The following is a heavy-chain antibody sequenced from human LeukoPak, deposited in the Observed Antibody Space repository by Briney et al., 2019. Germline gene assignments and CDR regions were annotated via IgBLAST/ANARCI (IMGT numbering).Heavy chain of an antibody. Sequence: PSGTLSLTCTVSGGSISSYYWSWIRQPPGKGLEWIGYIYYSGSTNYNPSLKSRVTISVDTSKNQFSLKLSSVTAADTAVYYCARDPYCTNGVCNRRWYFDLWGRGTLATVSS. CDR3: ARDPYCTNGVCNRRWYFDL. CDR2: IYYSGST. D-gene: IGHD2-8*01. CDR1: GGSISSYY. J-gene: IGHJ2*01. V-gene: IGHV4-59*01.